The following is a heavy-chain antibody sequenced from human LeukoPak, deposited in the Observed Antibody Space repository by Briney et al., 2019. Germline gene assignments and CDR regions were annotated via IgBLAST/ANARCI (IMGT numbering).Heavy chain of an antibody. J-gene: IGHJ4*02. V-gene: IGHV1-18*01. CDR2: ISAYNGNT. Sequence: ASVKVSCKASGYTFTSYGISWVRQAPGQGLEWMGWISAYNGNTNYAQKLQGRVTMTTDTSTSTAYMELRSLRSEDTTVYCCATDWGIAAAGATMFDYWGQGTLVTVSS. CDR1: GYTFTSYG. CDR3: ATDWGIAAAGATMFDY. D-gene: IGHD6-13*01.